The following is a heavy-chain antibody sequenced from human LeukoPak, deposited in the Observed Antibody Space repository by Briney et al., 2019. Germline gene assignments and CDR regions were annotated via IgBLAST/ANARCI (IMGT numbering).Heavy chain of an antibody. J-gene: IGHJ4*02. CDR2: IYTGGST. D-gene: IGHD4-23*01. V-gene: IGHV3-53*01. CDR3: ASHYDYGGSLDY. CDR1: GFTVSTNY. Sequence: PGGSLRLSCAASGFTVSTNYMSWVRQAPGKGLEWVSVIYTGGSTYYADSVKGRFTLSRDNSKNTLYLQMKGLRAEDTAVYYCASHYDYGGSLDYWGQGTLVTVSS.